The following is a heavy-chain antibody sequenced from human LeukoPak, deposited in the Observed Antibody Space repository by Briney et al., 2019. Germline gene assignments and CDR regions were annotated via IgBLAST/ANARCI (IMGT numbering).Heavy chain of an antibody. CDR1: GGSISSSSYY. V-gene: IGHV4-39*07. D-gene: IGHD2-15*01. J-gene: IGHJ6*04. CDR3: ARRLGYYTREAMDV. CDR2: IYYSGST. Sequence: PSETLSLTCTVSGGSISSSSYYWGWIRQPPGKGLEWIGSIYYSGSTYYNPSLKSRVTISVDTSKNQFSLKLSSVTAADTAVYYCARRLGYYTREAMDVWGKGTTVTLSS.